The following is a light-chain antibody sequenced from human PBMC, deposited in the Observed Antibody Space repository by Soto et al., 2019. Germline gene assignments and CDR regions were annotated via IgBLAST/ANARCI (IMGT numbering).Light chain of an antibody. V-gene: IGKV3-15*01. Sequence: EIVMTQSPATRSLSPGEGATLSCWASQSISNKLAWYQHRPGQAPRLLIYDTSTRAAGIPARFSGSGSGTDFTLTISSLQSEDFAVYYCQQYNSWRSITFGQGTRLESK. CDR3: QQYNSWRSIT. J-gene: IGKJ5*01. CDR2: DTS. CDR1: QSISNK.